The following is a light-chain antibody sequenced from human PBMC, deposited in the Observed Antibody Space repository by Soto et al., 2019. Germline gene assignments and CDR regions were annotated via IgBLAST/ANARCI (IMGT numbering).Light chain of an antibody. CDR2: EVS. CDR1: SSDVGSYNL. Sequence: QSVLTQPASVSESPGQSITISCTGASSDVGSYNLVSWYQQHPGKAPKLMIYEVSKRPSGVSNRFSGSKSGNTASLTISGLQAEDEADYYCCSYAGSSTYVFGTGTKATVL. CDR3: CSYAGSSTYV. V-gene: IGLV2-23*02. J-gene: IGLJ1*01.